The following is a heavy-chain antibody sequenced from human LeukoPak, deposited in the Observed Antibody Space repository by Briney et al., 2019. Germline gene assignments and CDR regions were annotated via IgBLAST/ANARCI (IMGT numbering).Heavy chain of an antibody. J-gene: IGHJ4*02. CDR1: GDAISGYY. Sequence: SETLSLTCTVSGDAISGYYWNWIRQPAGKGLEWIGRVYGSGTTNYSPSLKSRVTMSIDTPKSQVSLNLDSVTAADTAVYYCAREGATVITRAFDFWGQGTLVTVSS. D-gene: IGHD1-14*01. CDR3: AREGATVITRAFDF. CDR2: VYGSGTT. V-gene: IGHV4-4*07.